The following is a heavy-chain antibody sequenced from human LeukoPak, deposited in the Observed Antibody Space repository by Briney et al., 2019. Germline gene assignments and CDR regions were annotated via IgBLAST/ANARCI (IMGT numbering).Heavy chain of an antibody. CDR3: AKDTDLDC. CDR1: GFTFSSYA. J-gene: IGHJ4*02. D-gene: IGHD4-11*01. Sequence: PGGSLRLSCAASGFTFSSYAMHWVRQAPGKGLGWVAIIYTGGFTYYGDSVKGRFTISRDTSKNTLYLHMNNLRAEDTAVYFCAKDTDLDCWGQGTEVTVSS. V-gene: IGHV3-NL1*01. CDR2: IYTGGFT.